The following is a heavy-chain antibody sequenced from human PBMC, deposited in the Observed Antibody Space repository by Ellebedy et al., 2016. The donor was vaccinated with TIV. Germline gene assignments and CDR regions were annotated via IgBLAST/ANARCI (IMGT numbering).Heavy chain of an antibody. CDR3: ATSHNGFLN. CDR1: TFTFRTYA. Sequence: GESLKISCAASTFTFRTYAMYWVRQAPGKGLEWVALIDYDGSNSYYADSVKGRFTISRDTDKNSLYLQMDSLSADDTAVYYCATSHNGFLNWGQGILVTVSS. J-gene: IGHJ4*02. V-gene: IGHV3-33*03. D-gene: IGHD2-8*01. CDR2: IDYDGSNS.